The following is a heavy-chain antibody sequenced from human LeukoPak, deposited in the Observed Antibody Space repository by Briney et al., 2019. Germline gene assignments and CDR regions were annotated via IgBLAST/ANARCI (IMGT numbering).Heavy chain of an antibody. CDR1: GGSISSSSYY. J-gene: IGHJ6*03. D-gene: IGHD2-8*01. V-gene: IGHV4-39*07. Sequence: SETLSLTCTVSGGSISSSSYYWGWIRQPPGKGLEWIGSIYYSGSTYYNPSLKSRVTISVDTSKNQFSLKLSSLTAADTAVYYCARGQRTRCTNGVCYFDQSYYYMDVWGKGTTVTVSS. CDR3: ARGQRTRCTNGVCYFDQSYYYMDV. CDR2: IYYSGST.